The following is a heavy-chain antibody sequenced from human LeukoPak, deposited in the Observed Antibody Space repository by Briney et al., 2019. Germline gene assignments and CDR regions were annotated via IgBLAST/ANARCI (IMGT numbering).Heavy chain of an antibody. CDR1: GFTFSSYW. V-gene: IGHV3-74*01. J-gene: IGHJ6*03. CDR3: ARADPLPFMVMATHAHYYYYMDV. CDR2: INSDGSST. Sequence: PGGSLRLSCVASGFTFSSYWMHWVRQVPGKGLLWVARINSDGSSTGYADSVKGRFTISRDNAKNTLYLQMNSLRAEDTAVYYCARADPLPFMVMATHAHYYYYMDVWGKGTTVTVSS. D-gene: IGHD5-24*01.